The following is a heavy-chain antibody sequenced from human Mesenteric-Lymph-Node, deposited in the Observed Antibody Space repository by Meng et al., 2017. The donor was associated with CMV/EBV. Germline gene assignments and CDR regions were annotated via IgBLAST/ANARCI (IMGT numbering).Heavy chain of an antibody. CDR1: GGSISNYY. CDR3: ASEYSSSSEYFQH. CDR2: INHSGST. Sequence: GSLRLSCTVSGGSISNYYWSWIRQPPGKGLEWIGEINHSGSTNYNPSLKSRVTISVDTSKNQFSLKLSSVTAADTAVYYCASEYSSSSEYFQHWGQGTLVTVSS. D-gene: IGHD6-6*01. V-gene: IGHV4-34*01. J-gene: IGHJ1*01.